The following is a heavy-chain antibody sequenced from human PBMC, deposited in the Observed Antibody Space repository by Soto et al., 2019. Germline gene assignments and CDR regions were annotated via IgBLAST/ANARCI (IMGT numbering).Heavy chain of an antibody. CDR3: TTLDTYYYDSSGSRPIDY. CDR1: GFTFSNAW. CDR2: IKSKTDGGTT. V-gene: IGHV3-15*07. D-gene: IGHD3-22*01. Sequence: GGSLRLSCAASGFTFSNAWMNWVRQAPGKGLEWVGRIKSKTDGGTTDYAAPVKGRFTISRDDSKNTLYLQMNSLKTEDTAVYYCTTLDTYYYDSSGSRPIDYWGQGTLVTVSS. J-gene: IGHJ4*02.